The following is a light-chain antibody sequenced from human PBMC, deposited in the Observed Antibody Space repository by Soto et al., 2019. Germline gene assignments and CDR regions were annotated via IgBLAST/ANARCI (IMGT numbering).Light chain of an antibody. V-gene: IGKV1-5*03. J-gene: IGKJ1*01. Sequence: DILLTQSPSTLSDSVGDRVTISCRASQSINKWLAWYQHKPGKAPNLLIYEVSTLHSGVPSRFSGSGSGTEFTLTISSLRPDDFATYYCQHYSGDRATFGQGTKVEI. CDR3: QHYSGDRAT. CDR1: QSINKW. CDR2: EVS.